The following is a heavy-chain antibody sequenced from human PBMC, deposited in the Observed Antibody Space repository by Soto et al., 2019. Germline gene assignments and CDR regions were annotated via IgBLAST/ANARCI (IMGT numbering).Heavy chain of an antibody. D-gene: IGHD3-16*01. CDR2: ISYDGSNK. J-gene: IGHJ6*02. CDR3: ARAPGGVVYYYGMDV. V-gene: IGHV3-30-3*01. CDR1: GFTFSSYA. Sequence: QVQLVESGGGVVQPGRSLRLSCAASGFTFSSYAMHWVRQAPGKGLEWVAVISYDGSNKYYADSVKGRFTISRDNSKNTLYLQMNSLIAEDTAVYYCARAPGGVVYYYGMDVWGQGTTVTVSS.